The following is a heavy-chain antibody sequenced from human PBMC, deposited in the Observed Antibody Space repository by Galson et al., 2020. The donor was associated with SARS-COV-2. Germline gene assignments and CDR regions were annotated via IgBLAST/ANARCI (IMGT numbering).Heavy chain of an antibody. CDR2: IWFDGSKR. CDR1: GFTFRSYG. CDR3: ARDGYDCGSEALGESFDP. D-gene: IGHD3-3*01. J-gene: IGHJ5*02. V-gene: IGHV3-33*01. Sequence: QLGESLKISCAASGFTFRSYGMHWVRQAPGKGLEWVAVIWFDGSKRYYADSVKGRFTISRDNSENMLFLQMDSLRADDTAVYYCARDGYDCGSEALGESFDPWGQGTLVTVSS.